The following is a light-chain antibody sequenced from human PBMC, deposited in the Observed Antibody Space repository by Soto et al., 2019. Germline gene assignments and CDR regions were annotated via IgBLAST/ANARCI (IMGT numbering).Light chain of an antibody. CDR3: QQYNSYPWT. Sequence: DIQMTQSPSTLSASVGDRVTITCRASQSISGWLAWYQQKPGKAPKLLIYDASSLESGVPSRFSDMLSWTELTLTITSLQPDDFATYYCQQYNSYPWTFGQGTKVDNK. V-gene: IGKV1-5*01. CDR1: QSISGW. J-gene: IGKJ1*01. CDR2: DAS.